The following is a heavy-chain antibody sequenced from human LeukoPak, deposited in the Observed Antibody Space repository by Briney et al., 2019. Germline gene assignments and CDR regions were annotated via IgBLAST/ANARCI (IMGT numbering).Heavy chain of an antibody. CDR1: GGSISSYY. Sequence: ASETLSLTCTVSGGSISSYYWSWIRQPPGKGLEWIGYIYYSGSTNYNPSLKSRVTISVDTSKNQFSLKLSSVTAADTAVYYCARVPPSSGWTDYYFDYWGQGTLVTVSS. J-gene: IGHJ4*02. D-gene: IGHD6-19*01. CDR2: IYYSGST. CDR3: ARVPPSSGWTDYYFDY. V-gene: IGHV4-59*01.